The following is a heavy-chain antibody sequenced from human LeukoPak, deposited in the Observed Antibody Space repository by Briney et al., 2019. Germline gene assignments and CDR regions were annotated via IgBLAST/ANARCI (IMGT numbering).Heavy chain of an antibody. CDR2: INPNSGGT. D-gene: IGHD3-22*01. V-gene: IGHV1-2*02. CDR3: ARDQAVNYYDSSGYNPSDY. CDR1: GYTFTGYY. Sequence: ASVKVSCKASGYTFTGYYMHWVRQAPGQGLEWMGWINPNSGGTNYAQKFQGGVTMTRDTSISTAYMELSRLRSDDTAVYYCARDQAVNYYDSSGYNPSDYWGQGTLVTVSS. J-gene: IGHJ4*02.